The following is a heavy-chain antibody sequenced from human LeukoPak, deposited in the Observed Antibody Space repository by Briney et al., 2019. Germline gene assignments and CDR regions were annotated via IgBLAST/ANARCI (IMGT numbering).Heavy chain of an antibody. CDR1: GVTLNNYG. V-gene: IGHV3-23*01. CDR2: INGRGGGR. J-gene: IGHJ4*02. CDR3: AKRGVVIRVILVGFHKEAYYFDS. D-gene: IGHD3-22*01. Sequence: GGTLRLSCAVSGVTLNNYGMRWVRQAPGKGLEWVAGINGRGGGRNFVDSLKGRFTISSATPKNTLFLHMNTLTSADTAVSFCAKRGVVIRVILVGFHKEAYYFDSWGQGALVTVSS.